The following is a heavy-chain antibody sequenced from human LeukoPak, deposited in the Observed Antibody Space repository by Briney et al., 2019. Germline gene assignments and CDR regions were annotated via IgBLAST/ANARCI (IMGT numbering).Heavy chain of an antibody. D-gene: IGHD1-26*01. J-gene: IGHJ4*02. CDR1: GGSISSSSYY. CDR3: ARQTLGASDY. CDR2: IYYSGST. Sequence: SETLSLTCTVSGGSISSSSYYWGWIRQPPGKGLEWIGSIYYSGSTYYNPSLMSRVTISVDTSKSQFSLKLSSVTAADTAVYYCARQTLGASDYWGQGTLVTVSS. V-gene: IGHV4-39*01.